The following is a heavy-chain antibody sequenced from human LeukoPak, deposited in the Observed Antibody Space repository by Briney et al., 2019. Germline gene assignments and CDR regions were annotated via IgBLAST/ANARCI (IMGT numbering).Heavy chain of an antibody. D-gene: IGHD2-15*01. J-gene: IGHJ6*03. CDR2: ISAYNGNT. V-gene: IGHV1-18*01. CDR1: GYTFTSYG. CDR3: ARDRSGIVVVVAANEPYYMDV. Sequence: ASVKVSCKASGYTFTSYGISWVRQAPAQGLEWMGWISAYNGNTNYAQKLQGRVTMTTDTSTSTAYMELRSLRSDDTAVYYCARDRSGIVVVVAANEPYYMDVWGKGTTVTVSS.